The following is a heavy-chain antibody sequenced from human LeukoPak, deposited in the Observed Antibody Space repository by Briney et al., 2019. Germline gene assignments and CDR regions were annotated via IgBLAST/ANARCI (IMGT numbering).Heavy chain of an antibody. Sequence: SETLSLTCAVFGGSFSGYYWSWIRQPPGKGLEWIGEIIHSGTTNYNPSLKSRVTISVDTSKSQFSLKLSSVTAADTAVYYCASDSYGFRWGQGTLVTVSS. CDR2: IIHSGTT. CDR1: GGSFSGYY. CDR3: ASDSYGFR. J-gene: IGHJ4*02. V-gene: IGHV4-34*12. D-gene: IGHD5-18*01.